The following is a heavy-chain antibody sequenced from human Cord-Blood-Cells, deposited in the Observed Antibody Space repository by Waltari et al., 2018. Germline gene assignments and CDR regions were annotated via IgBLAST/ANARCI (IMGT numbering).Heavy chain of an antibody. CDR2: IYYSGST. V-gene: IGHV4-39*01. Sequence: QLQLQESGPGLVKPSETLSLTCTVSGGSISSSSYYWGWIRQPPGKGLEWIGSIYYSGSTYYNPSLKRRVTISVDTSKNQFSLKLSSVTAADTAVYYCARQGTGDAFDIWGQGTMVTVSS. J-gene: IGHJ3*02. CDR1: GGSISSSSYY. CDR3: ARQGTGDAFDI. D-gene: IGHD3-9*01.